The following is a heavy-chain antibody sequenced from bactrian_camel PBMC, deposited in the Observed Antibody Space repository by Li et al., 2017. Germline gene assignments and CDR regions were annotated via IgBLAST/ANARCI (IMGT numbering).Heavy chain of an antibody. CDR3: AADLGWCGSAPLQREFRN. J-gene: IGHJ4*01. CDR2: IAPSTGST. CDR1: GYSFKDNC. V-gene: IGHV3S1*01. Sequence: HVQLVESGGGSVQAGGSLRLSCTASGYSFKDNCMAWFREAPGKQREGVAAIAPSTGSTYYDDSIKGRFTVSHVNSNNTLHLQMNSLKPEDTAVYYCAADLGWCGSAPLQREFRNWGQGTQVTVS. D-gene: IGHD6*01.